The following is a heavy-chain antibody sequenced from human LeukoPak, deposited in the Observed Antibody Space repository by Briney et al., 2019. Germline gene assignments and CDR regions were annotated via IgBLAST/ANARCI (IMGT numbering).Heavy chain of an antibody. CDR3: ARGDGYNNFDD. J-gene: IGHJ4*02. Sequence: GESLKISCKGSGYSFRSYWIGWVRQMPGKGLEWMGIIYPGDSSTRYSPSFQGQVSISADKSINTAYLQWSSLKASDTAMYYCARGDGYNNFDDWGQGALVSVSS. V-gene: IGHV5-51*01. CDR2: IYPGDSST. D-gene: IGHD5-24*01. CDR1: GYSFRSYW.